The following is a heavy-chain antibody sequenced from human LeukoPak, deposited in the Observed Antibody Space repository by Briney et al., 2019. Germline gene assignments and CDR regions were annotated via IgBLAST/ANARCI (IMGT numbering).Heavy chain of an antibody. J-gene: IGHJ4*02. D-gene: IGHD3-10*01. CDR2: ISGSGGST. CDR1: GFTFSSYA. CDR3: AKELYFGSGSYPDY. V-gene: IGHV3-23*01. Sequence: GGSLRLSCAASGFTFSSYAMSWVRQALGKGLEWVSAISGSGGSTYYADSVKGRFTISRDNSKNTLYLQMSSLRPEDTAVYFCAKELYFGSGSYPDYWGQGTLVRVSS.